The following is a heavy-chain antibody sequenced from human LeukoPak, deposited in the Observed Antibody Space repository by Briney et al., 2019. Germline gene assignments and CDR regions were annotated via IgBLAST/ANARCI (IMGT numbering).Heavy chain of an antibody. D-gene: IGHD3-3*01. CDR2: IYYSGST. V-gene: IGHV4-59*01. J-gene: IGHJ4*02. Sequence: SETLSLTCTVSGGSISSYYWSWIRQPPGKGLEWIGYIYYSGSTNYNPSLKSRVTISVDTSKNQFSLKLSSVTAADTAVYYCARVGVFGVVSDSWGQGILVTVSS. CDR3: ARVGVFGVVSDS. CDR1: GGSISSYY.